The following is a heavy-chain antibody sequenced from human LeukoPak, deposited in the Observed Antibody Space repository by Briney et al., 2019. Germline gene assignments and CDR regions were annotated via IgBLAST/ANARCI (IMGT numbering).Heavy chain of an antibody. V-gene: IGHV3-23*01. CDR3: SKTIQLWLQPFDY. D-gene: IGHD5-18*01. J-gene: IGHJ4*02. Sequence: PGGSLRLSRAPSGFTFSSYAMSWVRQAPGEGLEWVSAISSSGGSRYYADAVKGRFTTTRDNSKNTLYLQMNSLRAEDTAVYYCSKTIQLWLQPFDYWGQGTLVIVSS. CDR1: GFTFSSYA. CDR2: ISSSGGSR.